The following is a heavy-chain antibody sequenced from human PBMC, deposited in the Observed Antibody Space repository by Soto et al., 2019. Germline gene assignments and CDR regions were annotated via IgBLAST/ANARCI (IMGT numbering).Heavy chain of an antibody. CDR3: ARQGFGPLHGLVDV. Sequence: QVQLQESGPGLVKPSETLSLSCTVSGGSISSYYWSWFRQSPGKRLEWIGYVHHSCGCSYHPSLQSRVAISLVTSKSQFSLKVTSVTATDTAVYYCARQGFGPLHGLVDVWGQGTTVTVSS. D-gene: IGHD3-10*01. CDR2: VHHSCGC. V-gene: IGHV4-59*08. CDR1: GGSISSYY. J-gene: IGHJ6*02.